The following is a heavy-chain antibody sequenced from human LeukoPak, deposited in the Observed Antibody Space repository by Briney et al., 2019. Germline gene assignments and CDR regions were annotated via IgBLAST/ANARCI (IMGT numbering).Heavy chain of an antibody. V-gene: IGHV4-31*03. Sequence: SQTLSLTCTVSGGSISSGGYYWNWIRQHPGKGLEWIGYIYYSGSTYYNPSLKSRVTISVDTSKNQFSLKLSSVTAADTAVYYCARVAVRGVLTDYWGQGTLVTVSS. CDR1: GGSISSGGYY. D-gene: IGHD3-10*01. CDR3: ARVAVRGVLTDY. CDR2: IYYSGST. J-gene: IGHJ4*02.